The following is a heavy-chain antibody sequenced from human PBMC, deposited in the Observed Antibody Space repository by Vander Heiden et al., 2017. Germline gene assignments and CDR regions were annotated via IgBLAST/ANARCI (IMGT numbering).Heavy chain of an antibody. CDR3: AKEMRRDILATVDY. D-gene: IGHD5-12*01. J-gene: IGHJ4*02. CDR1: GFTFHDYA. CDR2: ISWNSDSI. V-gene: IGHV3-9*01. Sequence: EVQLVESGGGLVQPGRSLRLSCAASGFTFHDYAMHWVRQAPGKGLEWVSGISWNSDSIGYADSVKGRFTISRDNAKNSLYLQMNSLRTEDTAFYYCAKEMRRDILATVDYWGQGTLVTVSS.